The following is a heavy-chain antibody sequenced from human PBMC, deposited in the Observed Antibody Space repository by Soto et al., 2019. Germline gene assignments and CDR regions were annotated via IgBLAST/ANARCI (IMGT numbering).Heavy chain of an antibody. Sequence: PSETLSLTCTVSVGSISSSSYYWGWILQPPGKSLEWIGSIYYIASTYYNPSLKSRVTISVDTSKNQFSLKLSSVTAADTAVYYCARHFMDSSGWYGWFDPWGQGTLVTVSS. J-gene: IGHJ5*02. CDR2: IYYIAST. CDR3: ARHFMDSSGWYGWFDP. D-gene: IGHD6-19*01. V-gene: IGHV4-39*01. CDR1: VGSISSSSYY.